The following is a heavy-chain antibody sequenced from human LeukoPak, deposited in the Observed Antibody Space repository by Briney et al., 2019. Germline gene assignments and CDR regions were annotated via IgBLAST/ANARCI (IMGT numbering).Heavy chain of an antibody. Sequence: PGGSLRLSCVASEFDLFSYGMQWVRQARGKGLVWVSRIFSDGTTTSYADTVKGRFTISRDNAKNTLYLQMNSLRAEDTAVYYCARELPREVTLDYWGQGTLVTVSP. CDR2: IFSDGTTT. D-gene: IGHD2-21*02. CDR1: EFDLFSYG. J-gene: IGHJ4*01. V-gene: IGHV3-74*01. CDR3: ARELPREVTLDY.